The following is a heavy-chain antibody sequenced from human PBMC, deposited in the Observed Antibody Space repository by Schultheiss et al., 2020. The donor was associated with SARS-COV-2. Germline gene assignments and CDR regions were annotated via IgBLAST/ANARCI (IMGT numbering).Heavy chain of an antibody. Sequence: GALRLSCAASGFTFSSYSMNWVRQAPGKGLEWVSLISWDGGSTYYADSVKGRFTISRDNSKNSLYLQMNSLRTEDTALYYCAKARYSGYDYFFDYWGQGTLVTVSS. J-gene: IGHJ4*02. CDR1: GFTFSSYS. D-gene: IGHD5-12*01. V-gene: IGHV3-43*01. CDR2: ISWDGGST. CDR3: AKARYSGYDYFFDY.